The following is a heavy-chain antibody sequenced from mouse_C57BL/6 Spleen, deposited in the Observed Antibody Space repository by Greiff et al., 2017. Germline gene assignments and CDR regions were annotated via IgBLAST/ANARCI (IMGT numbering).Heavy chain of an antibody. CDR2: IWSGGST. CDR3: AKNRDYGSSLYFDY. D-gene: IGHD1-1*01. J-gene: IGHJ2*01. Sequence: VQLQQSGPGLVQPSQSLSITCTVSGFSLTSYGVHWVRQPPGKGLEWLGVIWSGGSTDYKAAFISRLSISKDNSKSQVFFKMNSLQADDTAIYYCAKNRDYGSSLYFDYWGQGTTLTVSS. CDR1: GFSLTSYG. V-gene: IGHV2-4*01.